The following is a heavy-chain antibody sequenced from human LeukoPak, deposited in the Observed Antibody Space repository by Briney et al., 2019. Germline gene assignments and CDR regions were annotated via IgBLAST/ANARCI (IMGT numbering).Heavy chain of an antibody. Sequence: GASVKVSCKASGYTFNSYDIHWVRQAPGQRPEWMGGINGGSGRTKYLQKLQGRVTFTRDTSANTAFMELSSLRSEDTAVYYCARESGRYQDFFENWGQGTLVTVSS. CDR3: ARESGRYQDFFEN. CDR2: INGGSGRT. D-gene: IGHD1-26*01. CDR1: GYTFNSYD. J-gene: IGHJ4*02. V-gene: IGHV1-3*01.